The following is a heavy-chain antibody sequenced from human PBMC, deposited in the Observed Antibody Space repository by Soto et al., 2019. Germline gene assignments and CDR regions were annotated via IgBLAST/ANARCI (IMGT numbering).Heavy chain of an antibody. V-gene: IGHV2-5*02. CDR3: ARRPGFSMAFDY. CDR2: IYWDEDT. Sequence: GAGPTLVNTTPTLTLTCIFSGFSLSTYGVGVDWIRQPSGKALEWLALIYWDEDTRFSASLNSRLAITKDTSKSQVVLTMTHMDPVDTATYYCARRPGFSMAFDYWGPGSLVTVSS. D-gene: IGHD3-10*01. CDR1: GFSLSTYGVG. J-gene: IGHJ4*02.